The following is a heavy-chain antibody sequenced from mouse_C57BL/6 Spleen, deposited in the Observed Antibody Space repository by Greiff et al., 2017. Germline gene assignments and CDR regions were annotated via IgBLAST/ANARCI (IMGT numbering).Heavy chain of an antibody. V-gene: IGHV1-52*01. CDR3: ALYDGSSYVDYWYFDV. J-gene: IGHJ1*03. CDR2: IDPSDSET. Sequence: QVQLQQPGAELVRPGSSVKLSCKASGYTFTSYWMHWVKQRPIQGLEWIGNIDPSDSETHYNQKFKDKATLTVDKSSSTAYMQLSSLTSEDSAVYYCALYDGSSYVDYWYFDVWGTGTTVTVSS. D-gene: IGHD1-1*01. CDR1: GYTFTSYW.